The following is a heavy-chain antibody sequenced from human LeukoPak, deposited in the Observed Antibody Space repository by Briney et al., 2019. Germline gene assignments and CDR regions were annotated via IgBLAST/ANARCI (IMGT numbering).Heavy chain of an antibody. V-gene: IGHV3-30*18. J-gene: IGHJ4*02. CDR2: ISYDGSYK. D-gene: IGHD4-11*01. CDR3: AKGGAFSNYVRYFDY. CDR1: GFTFSSYG. Sequence: GRSLRLSCAASGFTFSSYGMHWVRQAPGKGLEWVAVISYDGSYKYYADSVKGRFTISRDNSKNSLYLQMNSLRAEDTAVYYCAKGGAFSNYVRYFDYWGQGTLVTVSS.